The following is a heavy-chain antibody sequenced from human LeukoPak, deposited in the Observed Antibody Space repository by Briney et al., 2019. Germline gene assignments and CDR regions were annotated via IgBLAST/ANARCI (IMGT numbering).Heavy chain of an antibody. V-gene: IGHV3-23*01. CDR1: GFTFSSYA. CDR3: ARDPPPYAPYCSGGSCNGFYFDY. Sequence: PGGSLRLSCAASGFTFSSYAMSWVRQAPGKGLEWVSAISGSGGSTYYADSVKGRFTISRDNSKNTLYLQMNSLRAEDTAVYYCARDPPPYAPYCSGGSCNGFYFDYWGQGTLVTVSS. D-gene: IGHD2-15*01. J-gene: IGHJ4*02. CDR2: ISGSGGST.